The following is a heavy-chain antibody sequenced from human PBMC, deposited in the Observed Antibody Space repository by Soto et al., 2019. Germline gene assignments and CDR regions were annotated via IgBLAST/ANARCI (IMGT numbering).Heavy chain of an antibody. CDR1: GFTFSSYA. Sequence: GGSLRLSCSASGFTFSSYAIHWVRQAPGKGLEYVSSIGTNGGSTFYADSVKGRFTISRDNSKNTLYLQMSSLRAEDTAVYYCVKPPAYYIDRNAYYPVWGQGTLVAVSS. D-gene: IGHD3-22*01. CDR2: IGTNGGST. V-gene: IGHV3-64D*06. J-gene: IGHJ4*02. CDR3: VKPPAYYIDRNAYYPV.